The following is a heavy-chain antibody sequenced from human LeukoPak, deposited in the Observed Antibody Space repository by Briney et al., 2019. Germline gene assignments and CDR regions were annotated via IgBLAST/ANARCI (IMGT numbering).Heavy chain of an antibody. CDR2: IIPILGIA. J-gene: IGHJ6*02. V-gene: IGHV1-69*04. Sequence: GASVKVSCKASGGTFSSYAISWVRQAPGQGLEWMGRIIPILGIANYAQKFQGRVTITADKSTSTAYMELSSLRSEDTAVYYCASRVRYSYEYGMDVWGQGTTVTVSS. D-gene: IGHD5-18*01. CDR3: ASRVRYSYEYGMDV. CDR1: GGTFSSYA.